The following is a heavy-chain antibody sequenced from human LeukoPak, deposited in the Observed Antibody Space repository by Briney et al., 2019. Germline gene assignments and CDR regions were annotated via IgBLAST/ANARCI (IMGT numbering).Heavy chain of an antibody. V-gene: IGHV3-48*03. D-gene: IGHD3-10*01. J-gene: IGHJ3*02. CDR2: VSVSGDEI. Sequence: GGSLRLSCVGSGFSFSSFEYNWVRQAPGKGLEWVSYVSVSGDEIHHADSVKGRFTISRDNAKNSVFLQMYSLRAEDTAIYYCARDRSIIMDRGTPDAFDIWGQGTMVTVSS. CDR1: GFSFSSFE. CDR3: ARDRSIIMDRGTPDAFDI.